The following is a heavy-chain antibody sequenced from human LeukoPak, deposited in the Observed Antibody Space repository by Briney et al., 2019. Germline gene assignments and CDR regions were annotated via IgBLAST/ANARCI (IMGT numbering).Heavy chain of an antibody. D-gene: IGHD3-22*01. J-gene: IGHJ4*02. CDR3: STTYYYDSSEGY. Sequence: GGSLRLSCAASGFTFSNAWMNWVRQAPGKGLEWVGRIKSKTDGGTTDYAAPVKGRSTISRDDSKNTLYLQMNSLKTEDTAVYYCSTTYYYDSSEGYWGQGTLVTASS. CDR2: IKSKTDGGTT. CDR1: GFTFSNAW. V-gene: IGHV3-15*07.